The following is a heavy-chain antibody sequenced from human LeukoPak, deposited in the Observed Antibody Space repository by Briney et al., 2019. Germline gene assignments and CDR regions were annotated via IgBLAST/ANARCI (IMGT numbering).Heavy chain of an antibody. CDR2: ISGDGDST. CDR3: AKGVIITRRDEFFHY. V-gene: IGHV3-43*02. J-gene: IGHJ1*01. CDR1: GFTFDDYA. D-gene: IGHD3-9*01. Sequence: GSLSLSCAASGFTFDDYAMHWVRPAPGKGLEWVSLISGDGDSTFYADSVKGRFTISRDNSKNSLFLQMNSLRTEDTAFYYCAKGVIITRRDEFFHYWGQGTLVTVSS.